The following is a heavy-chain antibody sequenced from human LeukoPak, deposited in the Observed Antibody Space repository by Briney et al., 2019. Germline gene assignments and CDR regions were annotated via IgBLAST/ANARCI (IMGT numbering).Heavy chain of an antibody. Sequence: GGSLRLSCTVSGFTVSINYMSRVRQAPGKGLEWVSVIYSGGSTYYADSVKGRFTISRDNSKNTLYLQMNSLRAEDTAVYYCARGPLPAAPTFFDYWGQGTLVTVSS. CDR3: ARGPLPAAPTFFDY. D-gene: IGHD2-2*01. CDR1: GFTVSINY. J-gene: IGHJ4*02. V-gene: IGHV3-66*01. CDR2: IYSGGST.